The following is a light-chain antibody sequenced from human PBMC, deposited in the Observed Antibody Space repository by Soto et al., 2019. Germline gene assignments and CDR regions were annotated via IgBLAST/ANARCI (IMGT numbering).Light chain of an antibody. CDR3: QHYGGSPLT. Sequence: EIVLTQSPGTLFVSPGERASFSCRASQSLSSNYLAWYQQKPGQAPRLLIFGASSRASGIPDRFSASGSGTDYTLTISRLEPEDFAVYFCQHYGGSPLTFGGGTKVEIK. V-gene: IGKV3-20*01. J-gene: IGKJ4*01. CDR1: QSLSSNY. CDR2: GAS.